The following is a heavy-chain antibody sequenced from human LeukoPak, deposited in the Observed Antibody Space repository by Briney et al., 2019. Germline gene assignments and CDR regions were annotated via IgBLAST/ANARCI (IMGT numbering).Heavy chain of an antibody. CDR2: INPGDSDT. Sequence: GESLKISCKGSGYSFTNYWIGWVRQMPGKGLEWMAIINPGDSDTRYSPSFQGQVTISADKSISTAYLQWSSLKASDTAMYYCARLGDAARCDYWGQGTLVTVSS. V-gene: IGHV5-51*01. D-gene: IGHD1-26*01. CDR3: ARLGDAARCDY. CDR1: GYSFTNYW. J-gene: IGHJ4*02.